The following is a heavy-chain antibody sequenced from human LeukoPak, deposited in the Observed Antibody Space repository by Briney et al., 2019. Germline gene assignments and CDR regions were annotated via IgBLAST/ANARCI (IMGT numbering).Heavy chain of an antibody. CDR2: IYYSGST. J-gene: IGHJ4*02. Sequence: ASETLSLTCTVSGGSISSYYWSWIRQPPGKGLEWIGYIYYSGSTNYNPSLKSRVTISVDTSKNQFSLKLSSVTAADTAVYYCARGPYYYGSGRGFDYWGQGTLVTVSS. CDR1: GGSISSYY. D-gene: IGHD3-10*01. V-gene: IGHV4-59*01. CDR3: ARGPYYYGSGRGFDY.